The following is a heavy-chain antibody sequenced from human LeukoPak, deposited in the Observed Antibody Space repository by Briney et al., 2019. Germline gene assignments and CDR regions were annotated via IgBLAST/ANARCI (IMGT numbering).Heavy chain of an antibody. Sequence: GASVKVSCKASGYTFTGYYMYWVRQAPGQGLEWMGWINPNSGGTNYAQKFQGWVTMTRDTSISTAYMELSRLRSDDTAVYYCARVKGRTYGMDVWGKGTTVTVSS. CDR2: INPNSGGT. J-gene: IGHJ6*04. CDR1: GYTFTGYY. CDR3: ARVKGRTYGMDV. V-gene: IGHV1-2*04. D-gene: IGHD3-10*01.